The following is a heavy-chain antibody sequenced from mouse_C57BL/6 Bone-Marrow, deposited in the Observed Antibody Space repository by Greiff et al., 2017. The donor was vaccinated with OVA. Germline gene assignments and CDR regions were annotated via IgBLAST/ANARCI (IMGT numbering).Heavy chain of an antibody. CDR1: GYTFTSYW. CDR2: IDPSDSYT. J-gene: IGHJ2*01. V-gene: IGHV1-59*01. CDR3: AREGNWPGYFDY. D-gene: IGHD4-1*01. Sequence: QVQLQQPGAELVRPGTSVKLSCKASGYTFTSYWMHWVKQRPGQGLEWIGVIDPSDSYTNYNQKFKGKATLTVDTSSSTAYMQLSSLTSEDSAVYYCAREGNWPGYFDYWGQGTTLTVSS.